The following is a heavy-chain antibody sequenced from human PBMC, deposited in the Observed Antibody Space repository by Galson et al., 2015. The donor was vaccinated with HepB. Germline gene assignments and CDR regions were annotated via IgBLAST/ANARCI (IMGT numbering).Heavy chain of an antibody. D-gene: IGHD2-15*01. CDR1: GFSLSASGMC. Sequence: PALVKPTQTLTLTCTFSGFSLSASGMCVSWVRQPPGKALEWLARIDWDDDKYYSTSLKTRLTISKDTSKNQVVLTMTNMDPVDTATYYCARLIVVVVAATNYYYYGMDVWGQGTTVTVSS. V-gene: IGHV2-70*11. CDR3: ARLIVVVVAATNYYYYGMDV. J-gene: IGHJ6*02. CDR2: IDWDDDK.